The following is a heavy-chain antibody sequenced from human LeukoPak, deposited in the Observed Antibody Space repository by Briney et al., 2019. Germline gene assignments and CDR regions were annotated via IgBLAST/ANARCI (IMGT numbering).Heavy chain of an antibody. CDR1: GGSISGHY. CDR2: IHYSGRP. J-gene: IGHJ6*02. Sequence: SETLTLTCTVSGGSISGHYWTWIRQPPGKGLEWIGQIHYSGRPDYNPSLKSRVTISVDTSKNQLSLKVTSVTGADTAVYYCARFGVDYDMDVWGQGTTVTVSS. D-gene: IGHD3-16*01. CDR3: ARFGVDYDMDV. V-gene: IGHV4-59*11.